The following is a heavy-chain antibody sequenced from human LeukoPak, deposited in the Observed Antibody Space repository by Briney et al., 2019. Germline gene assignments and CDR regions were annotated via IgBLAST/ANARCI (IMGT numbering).Heavy chain of an antibody. CDR2: INAGNGNT. CDR3: ARYSSGWYPYFDY. J-gene: IGHJ4*02. V-gene: IGHV1-3*01. CDR1: GYTFTSYA. Sequence: GASVKVSCKASGYTFTSYAMHRVRQAPGQRLEWMGWINAGNGNTKYSQKFQGRVTITRDTSASTAYMELSSLRSEDTAVYYCARYSSGWYPYFDYWGQGTLVTVSS. D-gene: IGHD6-19*01.